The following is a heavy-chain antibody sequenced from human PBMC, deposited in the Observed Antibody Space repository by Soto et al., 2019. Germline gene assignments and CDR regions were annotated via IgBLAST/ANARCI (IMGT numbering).Heavy chain of an antibody. CDR1: GYTFTSYG. J-gene: IGHJ5*02. V-gene: IGHV1-18*01. Sequence: ASVKVSCKASGYTFTSYGISWVRQAPGQGLEWMGWISAYNGNTNYAQKLQGRVTMTTDTSTSTAYMELRSLRSDDTAVYYCARDPLAFSSSPLNWFDPWGQGTLVTVSS. CDR2: ISAYNGNT. D-gene: IGHD6-13*01. CDR3: ARDPLAFSSSPLNWFDP.